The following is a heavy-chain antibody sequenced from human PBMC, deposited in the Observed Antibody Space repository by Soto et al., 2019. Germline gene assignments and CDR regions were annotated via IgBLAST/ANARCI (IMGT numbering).Heavy chain of an antibody. J-gene: IGHJ4*02. Sequence: QVQLVQSGAEVKKPGSSVRVSCKVSGDSFSTYAVSWVRQAPGQGLEWMGGIIAVFGTTKYAQKFRDRVTLVADGSTSTSYMELSSLTSDDTAVYYCAIEVWGRGGYYLDSWGQGTLVTVSS. CDR1: GDSFSTYA. V-gene: IGHV1-69*01. D-gene: IGHD7-27*01. CDR2: IIAVFGTT. CDR3: AIEVWGRGGYYLDS.